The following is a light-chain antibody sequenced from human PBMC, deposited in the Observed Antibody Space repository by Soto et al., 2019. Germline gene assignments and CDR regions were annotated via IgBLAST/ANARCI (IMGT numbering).Light chain of an antibody. CDR1: QSISNW. Sequence: DIQMTQSPSTLSGSVGDRVTITCRASQSISNWLAWYQQKPGKAPKLLIYAASSLQSGVPSRFSGSGSGTDFTLTISRLEPEDFAVYYCQQYGNSPQVTFGQGTRLEIK. CDR2: AAS. V-gene: IGKV1-5*01. CDR3: QQYGNSPQVT. J-gene: IGKJ5*01.